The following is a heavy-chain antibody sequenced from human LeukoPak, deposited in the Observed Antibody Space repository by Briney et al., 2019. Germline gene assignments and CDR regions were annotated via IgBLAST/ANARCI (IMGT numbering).Heavy chain of an antibody. D-gene: IGHD2-2*01. V-gene: IGHV1-18*01. Sequence: ASVNVSFKTSVYTFTIYGISWVRQAPGQGREGMGWISAYNGDTNYAQKLQGRVTITTDTSTSTAYMELRSLRSDDTAVYYCARDGDSCTSTSCYYPLDYWGQGTLVTVSS. CDR1: VYTFTIYG. J-gene: IGHJ4*02. CDR2: ISAYNGDT. CDR3: ARDGDSCTSTSCYYPLDY.